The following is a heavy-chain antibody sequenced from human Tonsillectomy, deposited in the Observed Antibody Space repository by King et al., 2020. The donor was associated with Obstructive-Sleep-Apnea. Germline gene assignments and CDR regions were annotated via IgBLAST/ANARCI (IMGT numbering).Heavy chain of an antibody. Sequence: QLQESGPGLVKPSQTLSLTCTVSGGSISSGGHYCSWIRQHPGKGLEWIGYMYYSGSTYYNPSLKSRVTMSVDTSKNQFSLKLCSVTAADTAVYYCARGEETYYSDYWGQGTLVTVSS. V-gene: IGHV4-31*03. J-gene: IGHJ4*02. CDR3: ARGEETYYSDY. CDR1: GGSISSGGHY. CDR2: MYYSGST.